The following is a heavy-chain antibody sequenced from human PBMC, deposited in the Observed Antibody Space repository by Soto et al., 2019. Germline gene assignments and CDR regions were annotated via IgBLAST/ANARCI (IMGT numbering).Heavy chain of an antibody. V-gene: IGHV4-59*01. CDR2: IHYSGST. J-gene: IGHJ4*02. D-gene: IGHD6-13*01. Sequence: VQLQESGPGLVKPSETLSLTCTVSGGSISGYYWSWIRQSPGKGLEWIGYIHYSGSTNYNPSLKSRVTISVDTSTNQLSLKLRSVTAADTAVYYCARGSAAGTKSPFDYWGQGTLVTVSS. CDR3: ARGSAAGTKSPFDY. CDR1: GGSISGYY.